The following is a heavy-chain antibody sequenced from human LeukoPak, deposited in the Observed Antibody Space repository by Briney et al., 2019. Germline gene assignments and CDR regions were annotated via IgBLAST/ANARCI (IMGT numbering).Heavy chain of an antibody. CDR3: AKGDIVYYDYYFDY. CDR2: IRYDGSDP. V-gene: IGHV3-30*02. CDR1: GSVFSDYG. J-gene: IGHJ4*02. D-gene: IGHD2-15*01. Sequence: GGSLRLSCATSGSVFSDYGIHWVRQAPGKGLEWVAFIRYDGSDPNYPDSVKGRFTISRDNSKNTLYLQMNSLRAEDTAVYYCAKGDIVYYDYYFDYWGQGTLVTVSS.